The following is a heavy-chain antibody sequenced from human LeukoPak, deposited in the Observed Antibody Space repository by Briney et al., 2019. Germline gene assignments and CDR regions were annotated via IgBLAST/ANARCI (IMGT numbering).Heavy chain of an antibody. J-gene: IGHJ3*02. D-gene: IGHD1-26*01. Sequence: GGSLRLSCAASGFTFSNYWMHWVRQGPGKGLVWVSRISGDGSSTRYADSVKDRFTISRDNAKNTLYLQMNSLGVEDTAVYYCGRGGSPPEALGDTFDIWGQGTMVTVS. CDR3: GRGGSPPEALGDTFDI. V-gene: IGHV3-74*01. CDR2: ISGDGSST. CDR1: GFTFSNYW.